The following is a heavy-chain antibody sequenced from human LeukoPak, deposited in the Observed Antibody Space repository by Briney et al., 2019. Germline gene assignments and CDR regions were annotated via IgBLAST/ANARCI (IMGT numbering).Heavy chain of an antibody. Sequence: KPSETLSLTCAVYGGSFSGYYWSWIRQPPGKGLEWIGEINHSGSTNYNPSLKSRVTISVDTSKNQSSLKLSSVTAADTAVYYCARAPTRYYDSSGYRHELKTNWFDPWGQGTLVTVSS. V-gene: IGHV4-34*01. CDR1: GGSFSGYY. CDR2: INHSGST. D-gene: IGHD3-22*01. CDR3: ARAPTRYYDSSGYRHELKTNWFDP. J-gene: IGHJ5*02.